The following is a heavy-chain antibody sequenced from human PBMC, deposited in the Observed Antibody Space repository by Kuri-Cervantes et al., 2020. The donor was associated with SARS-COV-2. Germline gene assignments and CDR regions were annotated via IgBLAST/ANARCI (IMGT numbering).Heavy chain of an antibody. CDR2: ISYDGSDK. V-gene: IGHV3-30*07. D-gene: IGHD6-13*01. CDR3: ATGWVGAAGTWYYGMDV. J-gene: IGHJ6*02. Sequence: LSLTCAASGFTFSSYAMHWVRQAPGKGLEWVAVISYDGSDKHYADSVKGRFTISRDNSRNTLYLQMNSLRAEDTAVYYCATGWVGAAGTWYYGMDVWGQGTTVTVSS. CDR1: GFTFSSYA.